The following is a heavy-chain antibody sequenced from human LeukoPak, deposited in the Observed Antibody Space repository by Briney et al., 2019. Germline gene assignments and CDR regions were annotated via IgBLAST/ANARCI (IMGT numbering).Heavy chain of an antibody. D-gene: IGHD2-2*01. Sequence: ASVKVSCKASGFTFTSSAVRWVRQARGQRIEWIGWNVVGSGNTNDAQKFQERVTITRDMSTSTAYMELSSLRSEDTAVYYCAAAGVVPAAIYFDLWGRGTLVTVSS. CDR3: AAAGVVPAAIYFDL. V-gene: IGHV1-58*01. CDR2: NVVGSGNT. CDR1: GFTFTSSA. J-gene: IGHJ2*01.